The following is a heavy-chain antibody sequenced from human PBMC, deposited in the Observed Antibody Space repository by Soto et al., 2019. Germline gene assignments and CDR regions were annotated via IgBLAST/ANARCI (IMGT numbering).Heavy chain of an antibody. Sequence: EVQLLESGGGLVQPGGSLRISCAASGFDFSNYGMSWVRQAPGKGLEWVSAISGTAHASYYAASVKGRFTISRDNSKNTLYLHMNSLRVEDTALYFCVKDAPQPFSDWGQGTLVTVSS. CDR1: GFDFSNYG. CDR3: VKDAPQPFSD. D-gene: IGHD3-3*02. V-gene: IGHV3-23*01. J-gene: IGHJ4*02. CDR2: ISGTAHAS.